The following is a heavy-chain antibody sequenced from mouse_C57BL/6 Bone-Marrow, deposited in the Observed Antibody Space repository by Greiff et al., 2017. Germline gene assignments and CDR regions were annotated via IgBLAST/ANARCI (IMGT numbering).Heavy chain of an antibody. V-gene: IGHV14-4*01. CDR3: TTRDGAWFAY. CDR1: GFNIKDDY. J-gene: IGHJ3*01. D-gene: IGHD3-3*01. Sequence: EVQLQQSGAELVRPGASVKLSCTASGFNIKDDYMHWVKQRPEQGLEWIGWIDPENGDTEYASKFQGKATIASDTSSTTAYLQLSSLTSEDTAVYYCTTRDGAWFAYWGQGTLVTVSA. CDR2: IDPENGDT.